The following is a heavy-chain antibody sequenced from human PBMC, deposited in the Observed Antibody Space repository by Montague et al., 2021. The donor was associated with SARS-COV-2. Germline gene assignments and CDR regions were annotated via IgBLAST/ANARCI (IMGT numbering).Heavy chain of an antibody. CDR2: TYYRYKWYT. V-gene: IGHV6-1*01. CDR1: GDSVAGHRGK. J-gene: IGHJ4*02. D-gene: IGHD1-1*01. Sequence: CAISGDSVAGHRGKWDGNRQEPSARLEWVGRTYYRYKWYTDYAPSVKTRITITPDTSNNQFSLHLNSVTPGDTAVYYCAREGTVPGPRGIYFDDWGQGTLVTVSS. CDR3: AREGTVPGPRGIYFDD.